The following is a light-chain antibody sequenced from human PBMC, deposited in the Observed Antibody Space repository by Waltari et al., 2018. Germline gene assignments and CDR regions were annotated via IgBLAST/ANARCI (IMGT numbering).Light chain of an antibody. CDR1: TSLLYSSNNKNY. V-gene: IGKV4-1*01. J-gene: IGKJ1*01. Sequence: IVMTQSPDSLAVSLGERATINCKSSTSLLYSSNNKNYLAWYQQKPGQPPKLLIYWASTRESGVPDRFSGSGSGTDFTLTISTLQAEDVAVYYCQQHYGVLWTFGQGTKVEI. CDR2: WAS. CDR3: QQHYGVLWT.